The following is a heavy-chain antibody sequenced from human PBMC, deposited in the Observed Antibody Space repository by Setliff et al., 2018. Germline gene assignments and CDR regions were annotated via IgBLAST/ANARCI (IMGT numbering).Heavy chain of an antibody. CDR3: ARYIPSAGCFDP. CDR1: GLSLSSTTYY. Sequence: SETLSLTCTVSGLSLSSTTYYWAWVRQPPGQGLEWIGSVSCFGSGYYNPSLRGLVATSLDTSRNQFSLMLTSVTAADTAVYYCARYIPSAGCFDPWGQGALVTVSS. D-gene: IGHD2-21*01. J-gene: IGHJ5*02. V-gene: IGHV4-39*07. CDR2: VSCFGSG.